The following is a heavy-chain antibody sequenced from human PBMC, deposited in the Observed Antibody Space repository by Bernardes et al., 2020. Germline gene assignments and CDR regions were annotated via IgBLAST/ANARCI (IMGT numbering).Heavy chain of an antibody. J-gene: IGHJ6*03. V-gene: IGHV3-23*01. CDR1: GFTFSSYA. Sequence: GGSLRLSCAASGFTFSSYAMSWVRQAPGKGLEWVSGISGSGDRTYYTDSVRGRFTISRDNSKNTLYLQMNSLRAEDTAIYYCAKGRSPHYYYYMDVWGKGTTVTVSS. CDR3: AKGRSPHYYYYMDV. CDR2: ISGSGDRT.